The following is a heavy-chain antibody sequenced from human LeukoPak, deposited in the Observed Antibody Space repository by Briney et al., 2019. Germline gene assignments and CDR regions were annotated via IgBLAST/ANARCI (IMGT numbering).Heavy chain of an antibody. CDR3: ARGSGWIQLGFDY. D-gene: IGHD5-24*01. V-gene: IGHV4-34*01. CDR2: INHSGST. J-gene: IGHJ4*02. CDR1: GGSFSGYY. Sequence: PSETLSLTCAVYGGSFSGYYWSWIRQPPGNGLEWIGEINHSGSTNYNPSLKSRVTISVDTSKNQFSLKLSSVTAADTAVYYCARGSGWIQLGFDYWGQGTLVTVSS.